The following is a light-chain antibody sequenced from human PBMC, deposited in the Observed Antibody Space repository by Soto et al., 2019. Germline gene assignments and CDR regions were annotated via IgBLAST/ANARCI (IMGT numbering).Light chain of an antibody. CDR1: QSVSSSY. CDR2: DTS. J-gene: IGKJ5*01. CDR3: QQRKTCPIT. Sequence: EIVLKQSPCTLSLSAGERATLSCRASQSVSSSYLAWYQQKPGQAPRLLIYDTSNMDTGVPARFSGSGSGTEFTLTINNLDPEDFAAYYCQQRKTCPITFGQGTRLEIK. V-gene: IGKV3D-20*02.